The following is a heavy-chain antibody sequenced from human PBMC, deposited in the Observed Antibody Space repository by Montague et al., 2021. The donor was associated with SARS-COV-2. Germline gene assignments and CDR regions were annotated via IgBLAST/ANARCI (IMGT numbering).Heavy chain of an antibody. J-gene: IGHJ3*02. V-gene: IGHV4-31*03. CDR2: IYYSGST. CDR3: ARRKLWFGELLLSDAFDI. Sequence: TLSLTCTVSGGSISSGGYCWSWIRQHPGKGLEWIGYIYYSGSTYYNPSLKSRVTISVDTSKNQFSLKLSSVTAADTAVYYCARRKLWFGELLLSDAFDIWGQGTMVTVSS. D-gene: IGHD3-10*01. CDR1: GGSISSGGYC.